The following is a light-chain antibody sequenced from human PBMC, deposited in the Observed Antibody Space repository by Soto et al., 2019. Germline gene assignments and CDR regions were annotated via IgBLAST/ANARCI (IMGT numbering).Light chain of an antibody. CDR3: QQYNIYPRT. V-gene: IGKV1-5*01. CDR2: DAF. J-gene: IGKJ2*02. CDR1: QSISSW. Sequence: DIQMTQSPSSLSASVGDRVTITCRASQSISSWLAWYQQKPGKAPKLLIFDAFSLESGVPSRFSGSRSGTEFTLTISSLQPDDYATYYCQQYNIYPRTFGQGTKLEIK.